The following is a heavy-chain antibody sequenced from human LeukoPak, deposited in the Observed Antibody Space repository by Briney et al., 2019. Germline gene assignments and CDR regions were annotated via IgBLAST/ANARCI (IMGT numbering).Heavy chain of an antibody. CDR1: GFTFSNYW. CDR3: ARYSDAFDI. J-gene: IGHJ3*02. V-gene: IGHV3-7*01. CDR2: IKQDGSEK. Sequence: GGSLRLSCVAAGFTFSNYWMSWVRQAPGKGLEWVANIKQDGSEKYYVDSVKGRFTISRDNAKNSLYLQTNSLRAEDTAVYYCARYSDAFDIWGQGTMVTVSS. D-gene: IGHD1-1*01.